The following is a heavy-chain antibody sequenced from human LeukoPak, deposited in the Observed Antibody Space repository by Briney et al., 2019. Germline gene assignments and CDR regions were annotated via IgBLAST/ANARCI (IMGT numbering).Heavy chain of an antibody. V-gene: IGHV4-34*01. CDR1: GGSFSGYY. CDR2: INHSGST. D-gene: IGHD2-2*01. J-gene: IGHJ4*02. CDR3: AKDDGSAVVPAASDY. Sequence: SETLSLTCGVYGGSFSGYYWSWIRQPPAKGLEWIGEINHSGSTNYNPSLKSRVTISVDTSKNQFSLKLSSVTAADTAVYYCAKDDGSAVVPAASDYWGQGTLVTVSS.